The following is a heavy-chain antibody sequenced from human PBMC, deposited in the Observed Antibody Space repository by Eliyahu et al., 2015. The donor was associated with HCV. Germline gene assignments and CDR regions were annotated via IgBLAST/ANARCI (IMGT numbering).Heavy chain of an antibody. Sequence: EVQLVESGGGLVQPGGSXRLXCAASGFTLXXNWMXWVRQAPGKGLVWVSRIDIDGSSTNYADSVKGRFTISRDNAKNTLHLQMNSLRAEDTAVYYCARGAEGGLWWFDPWGQGTLVTVSS. CDR3: ARGAEGGLWWFDP. J-gene: IGHJ5*02. CDR1: GFTLXXNW. CDR2: IDIDGSST. V-gene: IGHV3-74*01. D-gene: IGHD6-19*01.